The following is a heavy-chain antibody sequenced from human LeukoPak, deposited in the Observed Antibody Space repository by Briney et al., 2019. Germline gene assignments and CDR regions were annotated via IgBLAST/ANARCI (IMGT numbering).Heavy chain of an antibody. D-gene: IGHD1-20*01. J-gene: IGHJ4*02. CDR1: GLNFGSFA. CDR3: AKDRGYNWNDVDY. V-gene: IGHV3-23*01. Sequence: PGGSLRLSCTASGLNFGSFAMNWVRQAPGRGLEWVSTIDAGGTRTYLADSVKGRFTISRDNSKNTLYLQMNSLRAEDTAVYYCAKDRGYNWNDVDYWGQGTLVTVSS. CDR2: IDAGGTRT.